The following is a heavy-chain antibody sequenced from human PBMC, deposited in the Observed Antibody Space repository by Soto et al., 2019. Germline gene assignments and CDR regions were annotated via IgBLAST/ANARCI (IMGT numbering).Heavy chain of an antibody. CDR3: AILGIVAAGTFDY. D-gene: IGHD6-13*01. CDR2: IYYSGST. V-gene: IGHV4-39*01. CDR1: GGSISSRSYY. Sequence: QLQLQESGPGLVKPSETLSLTCTVSGGSISSRSYYWGWIRQPPGKGLECIGTIYYSGSTNYNPSLKSRVTISVDTSKNQFSLRLSSVTAADTAVYYCAILGIVAAGTFDYWGQGTLVTVSS. J-gene: IGHJ4*02.